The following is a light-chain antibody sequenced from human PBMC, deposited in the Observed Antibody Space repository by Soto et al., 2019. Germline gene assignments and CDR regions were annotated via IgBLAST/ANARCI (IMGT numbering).Light chain of an antibody. CDR2: DVS. CDR1: SSDFSGYKY. V-gene: IGLV2-11*01. CDR3: CSYAGSYV. J-gene: IGLJ1*01. Sequence: QSVLTQPRSVSGSPGQSVTISCTGTSSDFSGYKYVSWYQQHPGKAPKVVIYDVSQRPSGVPDRFSGSTSGNAASLTISGLQAEDEADYYCCSYAGSYVFGSGTKVTVL.